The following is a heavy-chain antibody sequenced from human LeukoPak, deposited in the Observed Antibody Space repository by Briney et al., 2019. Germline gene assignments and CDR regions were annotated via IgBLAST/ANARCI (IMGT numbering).Heavy chain of an antibody. J-gene: IGHJ3*02. Sequence: PSETLSLTCTVSGGSISTYYWSWIRQPPGKGLEWIGYIYYSGSTSYNPSLKSRVTISVDTSKNQFSLKLSSVTAADTAVYYCARESSSSEEVAFDIWGQGTMVTVSS. CDR3: ARESSSSEEVAFDI. CDR2: IYYSGST. CDR1: GGSISTYY. D-gene: IGHD6-13*01. V-gene: IGHV4-59*01.